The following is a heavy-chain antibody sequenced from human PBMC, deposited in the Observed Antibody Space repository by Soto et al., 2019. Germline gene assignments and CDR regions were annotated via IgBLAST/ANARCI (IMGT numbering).Heavy chain of an antibody. D-gene: IGHD1-1*01. CDR1: RDTFTSYY. Sequence: ASVKVSLKEPRDTFTSYYINWVRQAPGQGLEWTGVINPHGGSTNYAQKFQGWVTMTRDTSASTAYMELSRLRSDDTAVYYCARDLAMNWNDPSYGMDVWGQGTTVTVSS. J-gene: IGHJ6*02. CDR3: ARDLAMNWNDPSYGMDV. CDR2: INPHGGST. V-gene: IGHV1-2*04.